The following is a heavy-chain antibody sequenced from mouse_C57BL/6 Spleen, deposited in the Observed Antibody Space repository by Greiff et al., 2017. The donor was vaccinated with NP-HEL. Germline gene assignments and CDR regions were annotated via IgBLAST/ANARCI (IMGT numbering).Heavy chain of an antibody. J-gene: IGHJ2*01. Sequence: QVQLQQPGAELVKPGASVKLSCKASGYTFTSYWMQWVKQRPGQGLEWIGEIDPSDSYTNYNQKLKGKATLTVDTSSSTAYMQLSSLTSEDSAVYYCARNYDSDYWGQGTTLTVSS. CDR3: ARNYDSDY. V-gene: IGHV1-50*01. D-gene: IGHD2-4*01. CDR1: GYTFTSYW. CDR2: IDPSDSYT.